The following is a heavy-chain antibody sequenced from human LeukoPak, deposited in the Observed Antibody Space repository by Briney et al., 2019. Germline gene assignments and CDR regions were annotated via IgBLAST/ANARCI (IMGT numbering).Heavy chain of an antibody. D-gene: IGHD5-18*01. J-gene: IGHJ4*02. CDR3: ARGLRRGYSYGQGIDY. Sequence: SETLSLTCTVSGGSISTHYWSWIRQPPGKGLEWIGYIYYTGSTNYNPSLESRVTISIDTSKNQFSLKLSSVTAADTSVYYCARGLRRGYSYGQGIDYWGQGTLVTVSS. CDR1: GGSISTHY. V-gene: IGHV4-59*11. CDR2: IYYTGST.